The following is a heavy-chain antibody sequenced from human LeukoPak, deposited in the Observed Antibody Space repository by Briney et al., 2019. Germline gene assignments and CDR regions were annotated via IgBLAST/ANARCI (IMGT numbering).Heavy chain of an antibody. D-gene: IGHD6-19*01. CDR1: GYTFTSYG. Sequence: ASVKVSCKASGYTFTSYGISWVRQAPGQGLEWMGWISAYNGNTNYAQKLQGRVTMTTDTSTSTGYMELRSLRSDDTAVYYCARCPYSSGWYPPYYYYGMDVWGQGTTVTVSS. CDR3: ARCPYSSGWYPPYYYYGMDV. CDR2: ISAYNGNT. J-gene: IGHJ6*02. V-gene: IGHV1-18*01.